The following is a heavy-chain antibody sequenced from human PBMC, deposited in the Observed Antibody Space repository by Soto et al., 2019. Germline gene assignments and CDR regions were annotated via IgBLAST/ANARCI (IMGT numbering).Heavy chain of an antibody. CDR2: ISYSGST. CDR3: ARGVRCFDWLLPFYLDY. D-gene: IGHD3-9*01. V-gene: IGHV4-59*01. Sequence: PSETLSLTCTVSGGSINNYYWSWIRQPPGMGLEWIGCISYSGSTNYNPSLKSRVALSVDTSKNQFSLKLSSVTAADTAVYYCARGVRCFDWLLPFYLDYWGQGTPVTVSS. CDR1: GGSINNYY. J-gene: IGHJ4*02.